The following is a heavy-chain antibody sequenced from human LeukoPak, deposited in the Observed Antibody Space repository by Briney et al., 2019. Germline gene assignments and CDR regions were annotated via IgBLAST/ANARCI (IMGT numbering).Heavy chain of an antibody. CDR3: AKERVDWRYFDY. D-gene: IGHD3-9*01. V-gene: IGHV3-66*01. CDR2: IYSGGST. Sequence: GGSLRLSCAASESSVGSNYMTWVRQAPGKGLEWVSLIYSGGSTYYADSVKGRFTISRDNSKNTLYLLMNSLRTEDTAVYYCAKERVDWRYFDYWGQGTLVTVSS. CDR1: ESSVGSNY. J-gene: IGHJ4*02.